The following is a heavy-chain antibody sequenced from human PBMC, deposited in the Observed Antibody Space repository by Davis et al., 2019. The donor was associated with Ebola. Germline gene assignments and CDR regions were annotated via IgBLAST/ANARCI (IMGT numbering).Heavy chain of an antibody. J-gene: IGHJ6*02. V-gene: IGHV1-69*04. CDR3: ARLRYFDWLPTTDYGMDV. CDR2: IIPILGIA. D-gene: IGHD3-9*01. CDR1: GGTFSSYA. Sequence: SVKVSCKASGGTFSSYAISWVRQAPGQGLEWMGRIIPILGIANYAQKFQGRVTITADKSTSTAYIELSSLRSEDTAVYYCARLRYFDWLPTTDYGMDVWGQGTTVTVSS.